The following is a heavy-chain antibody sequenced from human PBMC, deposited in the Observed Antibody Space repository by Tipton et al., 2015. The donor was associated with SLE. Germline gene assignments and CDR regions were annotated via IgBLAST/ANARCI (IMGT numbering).Heavy chain of an antibody. CDR3: ARDPLWVPVYAAAFEL. D-gene: IGHD2-8*01. J-gene: IGHJ3*01. Sequence: SLRLSCTASGFTFSNYAMHWVRQAPGKGLEWVALIWYDGSNKYDADSVKGRFTISRDNSKNTLYLQMNSLRAEDTGVYYCARDPLWVPVYAAAFELWGRGTVGTVSS. CDR1: GFTFSNYA. CDR2: IWYDGSNK. V-gene: IGHV3-33*08.